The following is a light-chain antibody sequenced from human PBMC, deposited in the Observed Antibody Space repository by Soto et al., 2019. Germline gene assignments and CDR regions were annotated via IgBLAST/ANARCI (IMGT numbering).Light chain of an antibody. V-gene: IGKV1-12*01. Sequence: DIQMTQSPSSVSASIGDRVTITCRASQDIDSWLACFQQKPGEAPRLLIYAAISLHSGVPSRFSGDGSGTDFSLTISSLQPEDFATYFCQQGNSFPLTFGGGTKVEIK. CDR3: QQGNSFPLT. CDR1: QDIDSW. J-gene: IGKJ4*01. CDR2: AAI.